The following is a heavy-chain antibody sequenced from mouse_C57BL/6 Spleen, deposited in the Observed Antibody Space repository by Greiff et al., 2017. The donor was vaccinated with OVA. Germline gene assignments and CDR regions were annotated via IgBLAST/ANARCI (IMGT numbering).Heavy chain of an antibody. Sequence: VQLQQSGAELVMPGASVKLSCKASGYTFTSYWMHWVKQRPGQGLEWIGEIDPSDSYTNYNQKFKGKSTLTVDKSSSTAYMQLSSLTSEDSAVYYCARGYGSSYRYAMDYWGQGTSVTVSS. CDR1: GYTFTSYW. CDR3: ARGYGSSYRYAMDY. CDR2: IDPSDSYT. D-gene: IGHD1-1*01. V-gene: IGHV1-69*01. J-gene: IGHJ4*01.